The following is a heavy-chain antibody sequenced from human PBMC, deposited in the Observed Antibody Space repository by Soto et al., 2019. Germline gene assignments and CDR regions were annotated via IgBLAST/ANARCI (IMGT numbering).Heavy chain of an antibody. CDR3: ARALGSWGAYYFDS. CDR1: GFSLNTYGVG. J-gene: IGHJ4*02. Sequence: QITLKESGPTLVKPTQTLTLTCTVSGFSLNTYGVGVGWIRQPPGKALEWLALIYWDDDKRYSPSLKSRLTITKDTSNNQVVLTMTNMDPVDTVTYYCARALGSWGAYYFDSWGQGTLVTVSS. V-gene: IGHV2-5*02. D-gene: IGHD3-16*01. CDR2: IYWDDDK.